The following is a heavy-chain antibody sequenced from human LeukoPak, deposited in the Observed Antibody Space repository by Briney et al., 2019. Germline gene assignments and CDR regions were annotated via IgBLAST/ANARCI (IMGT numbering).Heavy chain of an antibody. D-gene: IGHD2-21*02. CDR1: GGSISNYY. CDR2: VYYSGTT. V-gene: IGHV4-59*08. Sequence: SETLSLTCTVSGGSISNYYWSWIRQSPEKGLEWIGYVYYSGTTNYNPSLKSRVTMSVDTSKNQFSLKLNSVTAADTAVYYCARHMSVTYDAFDLWGRGTMVTVSS. J-gene: IGHJ3*01. CDR3: ARHMSVTYDAFDL.